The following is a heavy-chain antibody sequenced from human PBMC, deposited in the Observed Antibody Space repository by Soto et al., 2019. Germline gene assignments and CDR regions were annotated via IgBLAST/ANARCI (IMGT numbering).Heavy chain of an antibody. V-gene: IGHV1-2*02. J-gene: IGHJ6*02. CDR1: GYTFTDYY. D-gene: IGHD3-10*01. CDR3: ARGPYYGPGYGLDV. Sequence: ASVKVSCKASGYTFTDYYIHWVRQAPGQGLEWMGWISPKSGSANFAQSFQGRVSMTRDTSITTAYMELRRLKSDDTAVYHCARGPYYGPGYGLDVWGQGTTVTVSS. CDR2: ISPKSGSA.